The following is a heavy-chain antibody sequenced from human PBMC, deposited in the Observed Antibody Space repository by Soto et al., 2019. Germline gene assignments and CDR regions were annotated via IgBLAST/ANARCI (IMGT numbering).Heavy chain of an antibody. CDR2: IYYSGST. CDR3: ATDATYYHILTIAY. Sequence: SETLSLTCTVSGGSISSYYWSWIRQPPGKGLEWIGYIYYSGSTNYNPSPKGRFTISRDNAKNSLYLQMNNLRAEDTAIYYCATDATYYHILTIAYWGLGTLVTVSS. J-gene: IGHJ4*02. D-gene: IGHD3-9*01. CDR1: GGSISSYY. V-gene: IGHV4-59*12.